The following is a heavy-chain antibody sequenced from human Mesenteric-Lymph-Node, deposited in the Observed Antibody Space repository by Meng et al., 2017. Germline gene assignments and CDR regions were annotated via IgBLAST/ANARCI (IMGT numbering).Heavy chain of an antibody. D-gene: IGHD3-9*01. V-gene: IGHV4-39*01. CDR2: TYYSGSS. CDR1: GGSISSSSSY. J-gene: IGHJ4*02. CDR3: VRGGYFDWLPI. Sequence: LQLQEAGPGLVKPSETLSLTCTVSGGSISSSSSYWGWVRQPPGKGLEWIGSTYYSGSSYYNPSLKSRVTISADTSKNQFSLKLSSVTAPDTAVYYCVRGGYFDWLPIWGQGTLVTVSS.